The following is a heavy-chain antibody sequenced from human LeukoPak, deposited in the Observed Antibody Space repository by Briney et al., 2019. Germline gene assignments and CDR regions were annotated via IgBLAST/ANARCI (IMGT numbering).Heavy chain of an antibody. V-gene: IGHV3-21*04. CDR3: ARDFFKFYYDSSGDTFDI. D-gene: IGHD3-22*01. J-gene: IGHJ3*02. Sequence: GGSLRLSCAASGFTFSSYSINWVRQAPGKGLEWVSSISSSSSYIYYADSVKGRFTISRDNAKNSLYLQMNSLRAEDTALYYCARDFFKFYYDSSGDTFDIWGQGTMVTVSS. CDR2: ISSSSSYI. CDR1: GFTFSSYS.